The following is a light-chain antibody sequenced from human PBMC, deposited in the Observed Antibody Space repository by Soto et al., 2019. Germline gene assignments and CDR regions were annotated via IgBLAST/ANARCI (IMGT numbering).Light chain of an antibody. CDR1: SSDIGGSDY. CDR3: SSYVTSGTLV. Sequence: QSVLTQAASVSGSPGQSITISCTRTSSDIGGSDYVSWYQKHPGKAPKVIIYEVSDRPSGVSDRFSGSKSGNTASLTISGLQAEDEADYYCSSYVTSGTLVFGGGTKLTVL. J-gene: IGLJ3*02. V-gene: IGLV2-14*01. CDR2: EVS.